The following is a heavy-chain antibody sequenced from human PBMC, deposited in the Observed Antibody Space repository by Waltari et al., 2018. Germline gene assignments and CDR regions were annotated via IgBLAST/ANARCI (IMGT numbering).Heavy chain of an antibody. J-gene: IGHJ1*01. CDR1: GFTFSSYA. CDR3: AKDPTYLMVAPLGGYFQH. CDR2: ISGSGGST. D-gene: IGHD5-12*01. V-gene: IGHV3-23*01. Sequence: EVQLLESGGGLVQPGGSLRLSCAASGFTFSSYAMSWVRQAPGKGLEWVSAISGSGGSTYYADSVKGRFTISRDNSKNTLYLQMNSLRAEDTAVYYCAKDPTYLMVAPLGGYFQHWGQGTLVTVSS.